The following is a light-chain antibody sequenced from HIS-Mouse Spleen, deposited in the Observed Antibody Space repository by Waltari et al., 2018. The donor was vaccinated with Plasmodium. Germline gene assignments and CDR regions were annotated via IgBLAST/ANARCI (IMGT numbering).Light chain of an antibody. V-gene: IGLV3-10*01. CDR1: ALPKKH. Sequence: SYELTQPPSVSVSPGQTARITCPGDALPKKHAYWYQKKSCQAPVLVISADSERPSVSRERFSGASSGTMVTLTISGAQVEGAAGYYCYSTDSGGNHRVFGGGTKMTVL. CDR2: ADS. CDR3: YSTDSGGNHRV. J-gene: IGLJ3*02.